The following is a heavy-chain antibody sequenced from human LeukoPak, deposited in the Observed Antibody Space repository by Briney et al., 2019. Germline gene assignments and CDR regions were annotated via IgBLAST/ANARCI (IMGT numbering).Heavy chain of an antibody. CDR2: FYYSGST. CDR1: GGSISSSSYY. D-gene: IGHD5-12*01. V-gene: IGHV4-39*01. CDR3: ARQGDIVATIQTKAHDY. Sequence: SETLSLTCTVSGGSISSSSYYWGWIRQPPGKGLEWIGSFYYSGSTYYNPSLKSRVTISVDTSKNQFSLKLSSVTAADTAVYYCARQGDIVATIQTKAHDYWGQGTLVTVSS. J-gene: IGHJ4*02.